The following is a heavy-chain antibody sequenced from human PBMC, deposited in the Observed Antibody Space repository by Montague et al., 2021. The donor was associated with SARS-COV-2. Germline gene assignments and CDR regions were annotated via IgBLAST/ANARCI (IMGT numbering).Heavy chain of an antibody. V-gene: IGHV3-48*03. CDR1: GFTFSYYD. D-gene: IGHD3-16*02. J-gene: IGHJ3*02. Sequence: SLRLSCAASGFTFSYYDMNWVRQAPGKGPEWISSISTSAYTTSYAVSVKGRFTISRDNGKNSLYLQMNSLRVEDTAVYYCTRDYRSVVGDGLDIWGQGTKVTVSS. CDR2: ISTSAYTT. CDR3: TRDYRSVVGDGLDI.